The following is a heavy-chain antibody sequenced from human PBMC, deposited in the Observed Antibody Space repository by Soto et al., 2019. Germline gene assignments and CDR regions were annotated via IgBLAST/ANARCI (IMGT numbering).Heavy chain of an antibody. CDR2: IKSKTDGGTT. CDR1: GFSFSNAW. CDR3: TTSTGSGWYAFAY. J-gene: IGHJ4*02. Sequence: PGGSLRLSCAASGFSFSNAWMSWVRQAPGKGPEWVGRIKSKTDGGTTDYAAPVKGRFTISRDDSKNTLYLQMNSLKTEDTAVYYCTTSTGSGWYAFAYWGQGTLVTVPS. D-gene: IGHD6-19*01. V-gene: IGHV3-15*01.